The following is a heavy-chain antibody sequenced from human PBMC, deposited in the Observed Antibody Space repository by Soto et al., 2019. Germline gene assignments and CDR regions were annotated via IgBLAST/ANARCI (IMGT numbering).Heavy chain of an antibody. CDR3: ARDFRSYDFWSGYPDY. CDR2: VNWNGGST. D-gene: IGHD3-3*01. J-gene: IGHJ4*02. Sequence: GGSLRLSCAASGFTFDDYGMSWARQAPGKELEWVSGVNWNGGSTGYADSVKGRFTISRDNAKNSLYLQMNSLRAEDTAVYYCARDFRSYDFWSGYPDYWGQGTLVTVSS. V-gene: IGHV3-20*04. CDR1: GFTFDDYG.